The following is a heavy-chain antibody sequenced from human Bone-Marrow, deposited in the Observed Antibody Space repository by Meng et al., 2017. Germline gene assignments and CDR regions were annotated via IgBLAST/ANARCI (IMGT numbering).Heavy chain of an antibody. CDR3: ARDRNPCSGGSCEHDAFDI. Sequence: SRAASVSLSCSYAMHWVRQAPGKGLEWVAVISYDGSNKDYADSVKGRFTISRDNSKNTLYLQMNSLRAEDTAVYYCARDRNPCSGGSCEHDAFDIWGQGTMVTVSS. CDR1: VSLSCSYA. V-gene: IGHV3-30*01. D-gene: IGHD2-15*01. J-gene: IGHJ3*02. CDR2: ISYDGSNK.